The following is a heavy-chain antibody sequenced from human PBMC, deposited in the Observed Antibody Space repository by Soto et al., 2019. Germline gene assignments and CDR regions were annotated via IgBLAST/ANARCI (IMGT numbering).Heavy chain of an antibody. CDR1: GFTFSSYW. CDR2: INSDGSST. D-gene: IGHD3-22*01. CDR3: TTDYYSTMLVVRLDY. J-gene: IGHJ4*01. V-gene: IGHV3-74*01. Sequence: GGSLRLSCAASGFTFSSYWMHWVRQAPGKGLVWVSRINSDGSSTSYADSVKGRFTISRDNAKNTLYLQMNSLRIEDTAVYYCTTDYYSTMLVVRLDYWGHGTLVTVSS.